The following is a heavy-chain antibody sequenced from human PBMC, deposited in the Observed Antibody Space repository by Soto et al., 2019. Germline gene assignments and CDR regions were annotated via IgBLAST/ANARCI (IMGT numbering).Heavy chain of an antibody. Sequence: GGSLRLSCAASGFTFSSYAMSWVRQAPGKGLEWVSAISGSGGSTYYADSVKGRFTISRDNSKNTLYLQMNSLRAEDTAVYYCAKGDYDFWSGSVPDSKYYYYGMDVWGQGTTVTVSS. D-gene: IGHD3-3*01. V-gene: IGHV3-23*01. CDR1: GFTFSSYA. J-gene: IGHJ6*02. CDR3: AKGDYDFWSGSVPDSKYYYYGMDV. CDR2: ISGSGGST.